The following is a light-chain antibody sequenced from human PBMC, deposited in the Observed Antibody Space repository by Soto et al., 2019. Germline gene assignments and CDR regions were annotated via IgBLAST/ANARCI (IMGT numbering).Light chain of an antibody. Sequence: DIQMTQSPSSLSASVGDRVTITCRASQSISSDLNWYQQKPGKAPKLLIYAASSLQSGVPSRFSGSGSGTDFTLTISNLQPEDFATYYCQQSYSTPFTFGPGTKVDIK. CDR3: QQSYSTPFT. CDR1: QSISSD. CDR2: AAS. V-gene: IGKV1-39*01. J-gene: IGKJ3*01.